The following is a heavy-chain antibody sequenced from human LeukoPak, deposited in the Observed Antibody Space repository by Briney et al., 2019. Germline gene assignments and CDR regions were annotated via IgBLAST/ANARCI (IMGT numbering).Heavy chain of an antibody. CDR1: GFTFSDFA. Sequence: GGSLRLSCAASGFTFSDFAMTWVRQATGTGLEWVSSIDAAGTYYADSVKGRFTISRDNSKNTVYLRLNSLRVDDTAVYYCAKNRGPLDIRGQGTMVIVSS. J-gene: IGHJ3*02. V-gene: IGHV3-23*01. CDR2: IDAAGT. CDR3: AKNRGPLDI. D-gene: IGHD3-10*01.